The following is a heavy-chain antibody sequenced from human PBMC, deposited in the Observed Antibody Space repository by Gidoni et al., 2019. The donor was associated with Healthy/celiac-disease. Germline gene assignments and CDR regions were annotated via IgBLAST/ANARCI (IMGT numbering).Heavy chain of an antibody. CDR1: GYTFTGYY. Sequence: QVQLFQSGAEVKKPGASVKVSCKASGYTFTGYYMHRVRQAPGQGLEWMGWINPNSGRTNYEKKVQGWITMTRDTSISKDYMELSRLRSDDTAVYYCARRGGGSGSFPHRSYWYFDLWGRGTLVTVSS. CDR3: ARRGGGSGSFPHRSYWYFDL. J-gene: IGHJ2*01. CDR2: INPNSGRT. V-gene: IGHV1-2*04. D-gene: IGHD3-10*01.